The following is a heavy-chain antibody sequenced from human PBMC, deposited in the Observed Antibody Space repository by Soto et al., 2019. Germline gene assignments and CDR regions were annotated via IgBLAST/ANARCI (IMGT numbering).Heavy chain of an antibody. V-gene: IGHV3-30*18. D-gene: IGHD6-19*01. CDR2: ISYDGSNK. CDR3: AKDGQTYSSGWYYFDC. CDR1: GFTFIKYG. J-gene: IGHJ4*02. Sequence: PGGSLRLAYAASGFTFIKYGMHWVRQAPGKGLEWVAAISYDGSNKYYADSVKGRFTISRDNSKNTLYLQMNSLRAEDTAVYYCAKDGQTYSSGWYYFDCWGQGTLVTVSS.